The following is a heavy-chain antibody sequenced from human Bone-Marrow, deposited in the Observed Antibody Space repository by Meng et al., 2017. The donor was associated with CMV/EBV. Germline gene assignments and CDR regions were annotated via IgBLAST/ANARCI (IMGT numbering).Heavy chain of an antibody. CDR3: AILITWPVVYWCILRSDS. D-gene: IGHD2-8*01. Sequence: GSLRLSCTVSGGSVSSGSYYWSWIRQPPGKGLEWIGYIYYSGSTNYNPCLKSRVTISVDTSKNQFSLTVSSVTAADTAVSYCAILITWPVVYWCILRSDSWGQGTLVTVSS. J-gene: IGHJ5*01. CDR2: IYYSGST. V-gene: IGHV4-61*01. CDR1: GGSVSSGSYY.